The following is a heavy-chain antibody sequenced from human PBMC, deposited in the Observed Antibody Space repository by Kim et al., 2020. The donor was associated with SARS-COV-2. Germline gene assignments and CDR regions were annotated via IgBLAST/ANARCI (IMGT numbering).Heavy chain of an antibody. CDR1: GGSISSSSYY. CDR3: ARQRISIWYERWFDP. CDR2: IYYSGST. D-gene: IGHD6-13*01. V-gene: IGHV4-39*01. J-gene: IGHJ5*02. Sequence: SETLSLTCTVSGGSISSSSYYWGWIRQPPGKGLEWIGSIYYSGSTYYNPSLKSRVTISVDTSKNQFSLKLSSVTAADTAVYYCARQRISIWYERWFDPWGQGPLVNVSS.